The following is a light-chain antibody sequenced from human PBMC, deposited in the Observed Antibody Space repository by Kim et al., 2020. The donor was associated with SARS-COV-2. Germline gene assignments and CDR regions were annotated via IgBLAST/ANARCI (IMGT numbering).Light chain of an antibody. Sequence: ASVGDRVTITCRAIQGISNYLAWYQQKPGKVPKLLIYGASTLQSGVSSRFSGSGYGTDFTLTISSLQPEDVATYYCQRFNSASWTFGQGTKVDIK. J-gene: IGKJ1*01. CDR1: QGISNY. CDR2: GAS. CDR3: QRFNSASWT. V-gene: IGKV1-27*01.